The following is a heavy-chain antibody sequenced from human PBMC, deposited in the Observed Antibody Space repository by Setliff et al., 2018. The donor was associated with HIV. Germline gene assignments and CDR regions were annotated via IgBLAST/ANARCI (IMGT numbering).Heavy chain of an antibody. CDR2: LNCESGGT. J-gene: IGHJ4*02. Sequence: ASVKVSCKAFGYTFTDYYLHWVRQAPGQGFEWMGWLNCESGGTKYAQQFQGRVTMTRDTSISTAYMELTGLRYNDTAVYYCARDGNAGWNDLDYWGQGTLVTVSS. D-gene: IGHD1-1*01. V-gene: IGHV1-2*02. CDR1: GYTFTDYY. CDR3: ARDGNAGWNDLDY.